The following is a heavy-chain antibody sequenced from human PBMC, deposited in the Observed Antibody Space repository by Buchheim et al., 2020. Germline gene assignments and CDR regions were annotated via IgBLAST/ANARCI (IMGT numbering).Heavy chain of an antibody. Sequence: EVQLLESGGGLVQPGGSLRLSCAASGFTFSSYAMSWVRQAPGKGLEWVSAISGSGGGTYYADSVKGRFTISRDHSKNTLYLQMNSLRAEDTAVYYCANRGLAYRIRVVTSFFDYWGQGTL. V-gene: IGHV3-23*01. J-gene: IGHJ4*02. CDR1: GFTFSSYA. D-gene: IGHD3-22*01. CDR3: ANRGLAYRIRVVTSFFDY. CDR2: ISGSGGGT.